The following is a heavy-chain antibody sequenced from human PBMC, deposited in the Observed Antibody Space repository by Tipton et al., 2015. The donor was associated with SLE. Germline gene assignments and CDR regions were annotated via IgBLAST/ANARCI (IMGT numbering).Heavy chain of an antibody. D-gene: IGHD1-26*01. V-gene: IGHV4-39*07. J-gene: IGHJ6*02. CDR3: ARGYSGYYYYGMDV. Sequence: TLSLTCTVSGGSISSSSYYWGWIRQPSGKGLEWIGSIYYSGSTYYNPSLKSRVTISVDTSKNQFSLKLSSVTAADTAVYYCARGYSGYYYYGMDVWGQGTTVTVAS. CDR1: GGSISSSSYY. CDR2: IYYSGST.